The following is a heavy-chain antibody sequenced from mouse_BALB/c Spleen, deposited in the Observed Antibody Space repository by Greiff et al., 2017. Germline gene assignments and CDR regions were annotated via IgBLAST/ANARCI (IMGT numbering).Heavy chain of an antibody. CDR1: GYSITSDYA. CDR2: ISYSGST. CDR3: ARRGYYGSSYAMDY. D-gene: IGHD1-1*01. Sequence: DVKLVESGPGLVKPSQSLSLTCTVTGYSITSDYAWNWIRQFPGNKLEWMGYISYSGSTSYNPSLKSRISITRDTSKNQFFLQLNSVTTEDTATYYCARRGYYGSSYAMDYWGQGTSVTVSS. J-gene: IGHJ4*01. V-gene: IGHV3-2*02.